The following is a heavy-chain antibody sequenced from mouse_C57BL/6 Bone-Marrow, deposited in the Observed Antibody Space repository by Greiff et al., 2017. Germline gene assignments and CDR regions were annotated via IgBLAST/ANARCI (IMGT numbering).Heavy chain of an antibody. CDR2: IDPSDSYT. D-gene: IGHD1-1*01. Sequence: QVQLQQPGAELVKPGASVKLSCKASGYTFTSYWMQWVKQRPGQGLEWIGEIDPSDSYTNYNQKFKGKATLTVDTSSSTAYMQLSSLTSEDSAVYYCARSPYYYGSSWFAYWGQGTLVTVSA. J-gene: IGHJ3*01. V-gene: IGHV1-50*01. CDR1: GYTFTSYW. CDR3: ARSPYYYGSSWFAY.